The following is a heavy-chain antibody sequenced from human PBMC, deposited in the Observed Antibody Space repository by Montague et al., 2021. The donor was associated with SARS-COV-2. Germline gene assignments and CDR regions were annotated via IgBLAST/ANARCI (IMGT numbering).Heavy chain of an antibody. CDR1: GFTFSSYA. Sequence: SLRLSCAASGFTFSSYAMSWVRQAPGKGLEWVSAISGSGGSTYYADSVKGRFTISRDNSKNTLYLKMNSLRAEDTAVYYCANLWVIEEVTIFGVVTTHNWFDPWAREPWSPSPQ. CDR3: ANLWVIEEVTIFGVVTTHNWFDP. J-gene: IGHJ5*02. V-gene: IGHV3-23*01. CDR2: ISGSGGST. D-gene: IGHD3-3*01.